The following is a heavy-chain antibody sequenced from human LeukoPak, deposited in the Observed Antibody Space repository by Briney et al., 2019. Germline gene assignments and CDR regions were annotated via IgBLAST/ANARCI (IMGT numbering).Heavy chain of an antibody. V-gene: IGHV3-23*01. J-gene: IGHJ5*02. CDR1: GFTFSTYA. CDR3: AKDNNSDVWGGYQNGVAS. D-gene: IGHD3-3*01. CDR2: LRGSGGRT. Sequence: PGGSLRLSCAASGFTFSTYATSWVRQAPGKGLEWVSGLRGSGGRTYYPDSLKGRFTTSTDNSTGTLYLQMNSLIAADKAVYYCAKDNNSDVWGGYQNGVASWGQGILVIVSS.